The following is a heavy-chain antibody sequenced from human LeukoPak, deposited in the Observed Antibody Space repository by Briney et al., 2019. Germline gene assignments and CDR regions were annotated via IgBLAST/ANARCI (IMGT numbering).Heavy chain of an antibody. CDR1: GFTFSSYE. Sequence: GGSLRLSCAASGFTFSSYEMNWVRQAPGKGLEWVSGISWNSGSIGYADSVKGRFTISRDNAKNSLYLQMNSLRAEYTALYYCAKDPGYYFDSSAYFDYWGQGTLVTVSS. CDR3: AKDPGYYFDSSAYFDY. D-gene: IGHD3-22*01. V-gene: IGHV3-9*01. CDR2: ISWNSGSI. J-gene: IGHJ4*02.